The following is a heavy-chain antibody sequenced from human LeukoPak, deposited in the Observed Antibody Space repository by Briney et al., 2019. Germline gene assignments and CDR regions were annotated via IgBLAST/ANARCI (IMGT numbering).Heavy chain of an antibody. D-gene: IGHD4-23*01. Sequence: PSETLSLTCTVSGGSISSSSYYWGWIRQPPGKGLEWIGSIYYSGSTYYNPSLKSRVTISVDTSKNQFSLKLSSVTAADTAVYYCAKHFRTTVVTPFTDWGQGTLVTVSS. V-gene: IGHV4-39*01. CDR3: AKHFRTTVVTPFTD. J-gene: IGHJ4*02. CDR2: IYYSGST. CDR1: GGSISSSSYY.